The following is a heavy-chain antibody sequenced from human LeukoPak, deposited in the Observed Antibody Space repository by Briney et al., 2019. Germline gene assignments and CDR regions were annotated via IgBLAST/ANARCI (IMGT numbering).Heavy chain of an antibody. D-gene: IGHD3-10*01. CDR1: GGSISGYY. CDR2: ISYSGST. Sequence: SETLSLTCTVSGGSISGYYWSWIRQPPGKGLEWIGYISYSGSTNYNPSLKSRVTISVDTSKNQFSLKLSSVTAADTAEYYCAREPYGSGTFDYWGQGTLVTVSA. CDR3: AREPYGSGTFDY. V-gene: IGHV4-59*01. J-gene: IGHJ4*02.